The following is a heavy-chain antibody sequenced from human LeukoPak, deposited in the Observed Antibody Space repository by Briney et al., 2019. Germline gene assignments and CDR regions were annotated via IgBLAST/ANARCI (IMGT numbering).Heavy chain of an antibody. CDR1: GGTFSSYA. Sequence: AASVKVSCKASGGTFSSYAISWVRQAPGQGLEWMGGIIPIFGTANYAQKFQGRVTITADESTSTAYMELSSLRSEDTAVYYCARALEGYTTGFDYWGQGTLVTVSS. CDR2: IIPIFGTA. V-gene: IGHV1-69*13. D-gene: IGHD4-17*01. CDR3: ARALEGYTTGFDY. J-gene: IGHJ4*02.